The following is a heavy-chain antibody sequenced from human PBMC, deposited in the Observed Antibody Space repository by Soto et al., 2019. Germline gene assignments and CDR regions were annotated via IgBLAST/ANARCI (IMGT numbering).Heavy chain of an antibody. Sequence: SETLSLTCTGSCASIRSYYWSWFRQPPGKGLEWIGYISYTGSTHYNPSLKSRVTISADTSKNQFSLKLSSVTTADTALYYCAREGVAAPYYYYGMDVWGQGSTVTVSS. J-gene: IGHJ6*02. V-gene: IGHV4-59*01. CDR3: AREGVAAPYYYYGMDV. D-gene: IGHD2-15*01. CDR1: CASIRSYY. CDR2: ISYTGST.